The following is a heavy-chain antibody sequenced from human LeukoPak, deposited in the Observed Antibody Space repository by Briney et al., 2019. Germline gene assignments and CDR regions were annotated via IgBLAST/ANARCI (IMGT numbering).Heavy chain of an antibody. CDR1: GGTFSSYA. J-gene: IGHJ4*02. CDR3: ARSQFYSSSWYYFDY. V-gene: IGHV1-69*13. Sequence: SVKVSCKASGGTFSSYAISWVRQAPGQGLEWMGGIIPIFGTANYAQKFQGRVTITADESTSTAYMELSSLRSEDTAVYYCARSQFYSSSWYYFDYWGQGTLVTVSS. D-gene: IGHD6-13*01. CDR2: IIPIFGTA.